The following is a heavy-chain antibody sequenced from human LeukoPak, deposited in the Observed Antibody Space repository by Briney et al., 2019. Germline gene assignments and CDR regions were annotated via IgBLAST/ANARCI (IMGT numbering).Heavy chain of an antibody. J-gene: IGHJ4*02. Sequence: ASVKVSCKASGGTFSSYAVSWVRQAPGQGLEWMGGIIPIFGTANYAQKFQGRVTITADESTSTAYMELSSLRPEDTAVYYCARDPAGHYYDSSPSLRYWGQGTLVTVSS. V-gene: IGHV1-69*13. D-gene: IGHD3-22*01. CDR2: IIPIFGTA. CDR3: ARDPAGHYYDSSPSLRY. CDR1: GGTFSSYA.